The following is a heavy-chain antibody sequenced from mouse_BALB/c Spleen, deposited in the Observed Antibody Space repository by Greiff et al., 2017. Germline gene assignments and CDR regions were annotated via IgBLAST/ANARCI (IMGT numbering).Heavy chain of an antibody. CDR2: ISSGGST. V-gene: IGHV5-6-5*01. CDR1: GFTFSSYA. CDR3: ARLGNYWYFDV. Sequence: EVKLVESGGGLVKPGGSLKLSCAASGFTFSSYAMSWVRQTPEKRLEWVASISSGGSTYYPDSVKGRFTISRDNAKNTLYLQMSSLKSEDTAMYYCARLGNYWYFDVWGAGTTVTVSS. D-gene: IGHD2-1*01. J-gene: IGHJ1*01.